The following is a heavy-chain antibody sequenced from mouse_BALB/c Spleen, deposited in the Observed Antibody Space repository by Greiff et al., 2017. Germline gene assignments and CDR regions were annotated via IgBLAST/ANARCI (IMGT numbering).Heavy chain of an antibody. J-gene: IGHJ1*01. D-gene: IGHD1-1*01. Sequence: EVKLVESGGGLVQPGGSLRLSCATSGFTFTDYYMSWVRQPPGKALEWLGFIRNKANGYTTEYSASVKGRFTISRDNSQSILYLQMNALRAEDTAIYYCARDAGGYYGSYWYFDVWGAGTTVTVSS. CDR2: IRNKANGYTT. CDR1: GFTFTDYY. V-gene: IGHV7-3*02. CDR3: ARDAGGYYGSYWYFDV.